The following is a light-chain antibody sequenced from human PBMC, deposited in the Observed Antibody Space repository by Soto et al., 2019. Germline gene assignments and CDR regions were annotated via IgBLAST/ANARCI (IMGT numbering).Light chain of an antibody. J-gene: IGLJ1*01. CDR2: EVD. Sequence: QSALTQPPSASGSPGQSVTISCTGTSSDVGAYNFVSWFQQHPGKAPKLLIYEVDQRPSGVPDRFSGSKSGNTASLTVSGLQADDEADYYCRSNAGDYKFVFGTGTKVTVL. V-gene: IGLV2-8*01. CDR3: RSNAGDYKFV. CDR1: SSDVGAYNF.